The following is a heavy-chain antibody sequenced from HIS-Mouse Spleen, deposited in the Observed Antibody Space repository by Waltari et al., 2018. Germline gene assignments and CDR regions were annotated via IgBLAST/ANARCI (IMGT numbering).Heavy chain of an antibody. V-gene: IGHV5-51*01. Sequence: RYSPSFQGQVTISADKSISTAYLQWSSLKASDTAMYYCARRGPHWDYWGQGTLVTVSS. J-gene: IGHJ4*02. D-gene: IGHD1-1*01. CDR3: ARRGPHWDY.